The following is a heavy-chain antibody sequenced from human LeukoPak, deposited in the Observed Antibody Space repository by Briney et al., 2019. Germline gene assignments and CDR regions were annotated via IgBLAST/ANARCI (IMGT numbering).Heavy chain of an antibody. CDR3: ARSGIAVAGNWFDP. V-gene: IGHV3-30-3*01. D-gene: IGHD6-19*01. J-gene: IGHJ5*02. CDR1: GFTFSSYA. CDR2: ISYDGSNK. Sequence: GGSLRLSCAASGFTFSSYAMHWVRQAPGKGLEWVAVISYDGSNKYYADSVKGRFTISRDNSKNTLYLQMNSLRAEDTAVYYGARSGIAVAGNWFDPWGQGTLVTVSS.